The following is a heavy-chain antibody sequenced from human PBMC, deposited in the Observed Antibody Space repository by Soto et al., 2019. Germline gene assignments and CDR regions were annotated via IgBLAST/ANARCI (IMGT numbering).Heavy chain of an antibody. CDR3: ARGVGYYDSSGYYYEAYYFDY. CDR1: GGSISSYY. Sequence: PSETLSLTCTVSGGSISSYYWSWIRQPAGKGLGWIGRIYTSGSTNYNPSLKSRVTMSVDTSKNQFSLKLSSVTAADTAVYYCARGVGYYDSSGYYYEAYYFDYWGQGTLVTVSS. V-gene: IGHV4-4*07. CDR2: IYTSGST. J-gene: IGHJ4*02. D-gene: IGHD3-22*01.